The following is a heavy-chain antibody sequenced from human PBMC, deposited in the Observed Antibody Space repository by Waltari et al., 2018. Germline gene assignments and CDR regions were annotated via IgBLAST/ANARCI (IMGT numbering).Heavy chain of an antibody. Sequence: QVQLQESGPGQVKPSQTLSLTCTVSGGSISSGSYYWSWIRQPAGKGLEWIGRIYTSGSTNYNPSLKSRVTISVDTSKNQFSLKLSSVTAADTAVYYCARGSLEPNYYDSSGYDDYWGQGTLVTVSS. CDR3: ARGSLEPNYYDSSGYDDY. CDR1: GGSISSGSYY. J-gene: IGHJ4*02. D-gene: IGHD3-22*01. V-gene: IGHV4-61*02. CDR2: IYTSGST.